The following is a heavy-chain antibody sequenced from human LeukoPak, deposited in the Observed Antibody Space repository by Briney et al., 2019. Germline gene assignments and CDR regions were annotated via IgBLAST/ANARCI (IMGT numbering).Heavy chain of an antibody. CDR1: GGSISSYY. J-gene: IGHJ4*02. CDR2: IYTSGST. CDR3: ARENSGSYREFDY. D-gene: IGHD1-26*01. Sequence: SETLSLTCTVSGGSISSYYWSWIRQPAGKGLEWIGRIYTSGSTNYNASLKSRVSMSVDTPKIQFSLKLSSVTAADTAVFYCARENSGSYREFDYWGQGTLVTVSS. V-gene: IGHV4-4*07.